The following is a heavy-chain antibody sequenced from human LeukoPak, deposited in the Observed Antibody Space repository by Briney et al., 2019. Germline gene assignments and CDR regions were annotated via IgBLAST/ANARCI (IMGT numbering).Heavy chain of an antibody. CDR1: GFTFSSYA. Sequence: GGSLRLSCAASGFTFSSYAMSWVRQAPGKGLEWVSAISGSGGSTYYADSVKGRFTISRDNSKNTLYLQMNSLRAEDTAVYYCARDWARYCGGDCYSSSDYWGQGTLVTVSS. CDR3: ARDWARYCGGDCYSSSDY. J-gene: IGHJ4*02. V-gene: IGHV3-23*01. CDR2: ISGSGGST. D-gene: IGHD2-21*02.